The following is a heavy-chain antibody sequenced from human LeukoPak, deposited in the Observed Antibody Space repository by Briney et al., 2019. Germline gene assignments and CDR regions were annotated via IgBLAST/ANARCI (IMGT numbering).Heavy chain of an antibody. D-gene: IGHD4-17*01. V-gene: IGHV3-9*03. J-gene: IGHJ4*02. CDR2: ISWNSGSI. Sequence: GRSLRLSCAASGFTFDDYAMHWVRQVPGKGLEWVSGISWNSGSIGYADSVKGRFTISRDNAKNSLYLQMNSLRAEDMALYYCAKDASDYGDYFFDSWGQGTLVTVSS. CDR3: AKDASDYGDYFFDS. CDR1: GFTFDDYA.